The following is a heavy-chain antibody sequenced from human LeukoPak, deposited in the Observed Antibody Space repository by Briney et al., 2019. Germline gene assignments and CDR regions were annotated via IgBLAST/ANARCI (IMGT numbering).Heavy chain of an antibody. CDR1: GYTFTSYH. D-gene: IGHD3-10*01. CDR2: INPNSGGT. V-gene: IGHV1-2*02. J-gene: IGHJ6*03. CDR3: AGGRGLFGYMDV. Sequence: ASVKVSCKASGYTFTSYHMHWVRQAPGQGLEWMGWINPNSGGTNYAQKFQGRVTMTRDTSISTAYMELSRLRSDDTAVYYCAGGRGLFGYMDVWGKGTTVTVSS.